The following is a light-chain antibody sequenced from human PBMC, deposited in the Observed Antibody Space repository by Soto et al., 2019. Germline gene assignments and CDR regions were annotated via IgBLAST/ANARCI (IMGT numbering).Light chain of an antibody. Sequence: QSPLTQPPSVSGSPGQSITISCTGTSSDVGGYNYVSWYQQHTGKAPKLMIYEVSNRPSGVSNCFSGSKSGNTASLTISGLQAEDEADYYCSSYTSSSTLYVFGTGTQVTVL. CDR1: SSDVGGYNY. CDR3: SSYTSSSTLYV. CDR2: EVS. V-gene: IGLV2-14*01. J-gene: IGLJ1*01.